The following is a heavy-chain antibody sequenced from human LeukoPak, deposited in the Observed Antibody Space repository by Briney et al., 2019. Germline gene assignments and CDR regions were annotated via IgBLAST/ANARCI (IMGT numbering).Heavy chain of an antibody. J-gene: IGHJ6*02. Sequence: SETLSLTCAVSGGSSRSGDYFWSWIRQPPGKGLEWIGYIFYTGSTKYNPSLKSRVTISLDTSKNQFSLKLSSVTAADTAVYYCARYYYFAMDVWGQGTTVTVSS. CDR2: IFYTGST. CDR1: GGSSRSGDYF. CDR3: ARYYYFAMDV. V-gene: IGHV4-61*08.